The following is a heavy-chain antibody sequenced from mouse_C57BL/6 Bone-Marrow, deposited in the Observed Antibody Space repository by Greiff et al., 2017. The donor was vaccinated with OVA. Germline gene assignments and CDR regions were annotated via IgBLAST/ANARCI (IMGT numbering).Heavy chain of an antibody. CDR2: IWRGGST. V-gene: IGHV2-5*01. J-gene: IGHJ1*03. Sequence: VQVVESGPGLVQPSQSLSITCTVSGFSLTSYGVHWVRQSPGKGLEWLGVIWRGGSTDYNAAFMSRLSITKDNSKSQVFFKMNSLQADDTAIYYCAKSGGESYFDVWGTGTTVTVSS. CDR1: GFSLTSYG. CDR3: AKSGGESYFDV.